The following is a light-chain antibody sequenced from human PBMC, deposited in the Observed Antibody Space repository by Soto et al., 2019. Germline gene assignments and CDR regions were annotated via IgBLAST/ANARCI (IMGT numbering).Light chain of an antibody. CDR3: QQFAISTT. Sequence: IQMTQSPSMFSSSVCGRVTITFRASHNIERWMAWYQQKPGKAPSLLIFDASTLHSGVQSRFSGSGSGTDFTLTISSLQPDDFATYYCQQFAISTTFGQGTKVDI. V-gene: IGKV1-5*01. CDR1: HNIERW. J-gene: IGKJ1*01. CDR2: DAS.